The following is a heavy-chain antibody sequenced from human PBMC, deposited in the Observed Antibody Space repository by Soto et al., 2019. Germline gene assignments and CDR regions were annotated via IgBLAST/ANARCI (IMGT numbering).Heavy chain of an antibody. V-gene: IGHV1-69*13. Sequence: VASVKVSCKASGGTFSSYAISWVRQAPGQGREWMGGIIPIFGTANYAQKFQGRVTITADESTSTAYMELSSLRSEDTAVYYCARESAVDYCSGGSCYDVEMATPPSCWGQGTLVTVSS. D-gene: IGHD2-15*01. CDR2: IIPIFGTA. CDR1: GGTFSSYA. J-gene: IGHJ4*02. CDR3: ARESAVDYCSGGSCYDVEMATPPSC.